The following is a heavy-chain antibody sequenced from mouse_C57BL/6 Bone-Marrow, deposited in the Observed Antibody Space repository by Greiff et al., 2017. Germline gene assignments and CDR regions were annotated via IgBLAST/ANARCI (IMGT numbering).Heavy chain of an antibody. CDR2: ISSGGSYT. Sequence: EVKVEESGGDLVKPGGSLKISCEASGFTFSSYGMSWVRQTPDKRLEWVATISSGGSYTYYPDSVKGRFTISRDNAKNTLYLQMSSLKSEDTAMYYCARQIYYDYDPLAYWGQGTLVTVSA. D-gene: IGHD2-4*01. V-gene: IGHV5-6*02. J-gene: IGHJ3*01. CDR3: ARQIYYDYDPLAY. CDR1: GFTFSSYG.